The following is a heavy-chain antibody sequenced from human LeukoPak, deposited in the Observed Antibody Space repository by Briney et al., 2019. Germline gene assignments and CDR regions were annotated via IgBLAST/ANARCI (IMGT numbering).Heavy chain of an antibody. V-gene: IGHV4-4*07. CDR1: GGSIIGSY. D-gene: IGHD2-15*01. CDR2: IYSSGST. J-gene: IGHJ4*02. CDR3: ARGFCSGGSCYLFDS. Sequence: SETLSLTCTVSGGSIIGSYWSWIRQPAGKGLEWIGRIYSSGSTNYNPSLKSRVTMSVDTSKNQVSLKLNSVTAADTAVYYCARGFCSGGSCYLFDSWGQGTLVTVSS.